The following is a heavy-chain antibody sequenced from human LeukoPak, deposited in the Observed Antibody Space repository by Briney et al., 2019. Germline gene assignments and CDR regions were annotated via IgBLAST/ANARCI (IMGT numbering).Heavy chain of an antibody. D-gene: IGHD7-27*01. CDR1: GDSVSSNNAA. Sequence: SQTLSLTCAISGDSVSSNNAASNWIRQSPSRGLEWLGRTYYRSQWYNDYAIFVRTRITFNPDTSKNQFSLQLHSVTPVDTAVYYCARELTGFDYWGQGTLVTVSS. CDR3: ARELTGFDY. J-gene: IGHJ4*02. V-gene: IGHV6-1*01. CDR2: TYYRSQWYN.